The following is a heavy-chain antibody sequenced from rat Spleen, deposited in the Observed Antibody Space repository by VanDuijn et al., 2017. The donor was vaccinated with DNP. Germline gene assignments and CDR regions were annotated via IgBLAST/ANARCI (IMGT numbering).Heavy chain of an antibody. CDR3: ARWHLYLNYFDY. CDR2: IWGGGST. CDR1: GFSLTTYN. J-gene: IGHJ2*01. V-gene: IGHV2-15*01. Sequence: QVQLKESGPGLVQPSQTLSLTCTVAGFSLTTYNVHWVRQPPGKGLEWIAAIWGGGSTDYNSALRSRLSISRDTSKSQVLLKMNSLQTQDTAMYFCARWHLYLNYFDYWGQGVMVTVSS. D-gene: IGHD1-2*01.